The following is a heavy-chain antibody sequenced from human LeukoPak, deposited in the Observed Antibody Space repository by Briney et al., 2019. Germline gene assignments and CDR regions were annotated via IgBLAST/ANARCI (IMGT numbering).Heavy chain of an antibody. CDR3: AKVVVRGVITVPNFDY. V-gene: IGHV3-30*02. D-gene: IGHD3-10*01. CDR2: IRYDGSNK. CDR1: GFTFSSYG. Sequence: GGSLRLSCAASGFTFSSYGMHWVRQAPGKGLEWVAFIRYDGSNKYYADSVKGRFTISRDNSKNTLYLQMNSLRAEDTAVYYCAKVVVRGVITVPNFDYWGQGTLVTVSS. J-gene: IGHJ4*02.